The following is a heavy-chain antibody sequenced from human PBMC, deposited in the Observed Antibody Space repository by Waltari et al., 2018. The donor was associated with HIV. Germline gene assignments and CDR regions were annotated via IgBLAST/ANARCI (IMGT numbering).Heavy chain of an antibody. V-gene: IGHV3-48*04. J-gene: IGHJ4*02. CDR2: ISSSSTTI. D-gene: IGHD6-6*01. CDR1: GFTFSSYA. CDR3: ARERFGSSYFGY. Sequence: EVQLVESGGGLVQPGGSLRLSCAASGFTFSSYAMNWVRQAPGKGLEWVSYISSSSTTINYADSVKGRFTISRDNAKNSLYLQMSSLRAEDTAVYFCARERFGSSYFGYWGQGTLVTVSS.